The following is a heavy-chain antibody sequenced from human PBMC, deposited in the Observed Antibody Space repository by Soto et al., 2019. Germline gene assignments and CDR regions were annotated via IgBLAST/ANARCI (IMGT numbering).Heavy chain of an antibody. CDR2: LYPGDSDS. J-gene: IGHJ5*02. D-gene: IGHD3-10*01. Sequence: PGEALKISCKGSGYSFTNYLIGWCRQMPGKGLEWMGSLYPGDSDSRYSPSFQGEVNMSVEKSISTAYLQCSSLQATYTAMYYCARGSAYYPSALGRFGPWGQGTLVTVSS. V-gene: IGHV5-51*01. CDR1: GYSFTNYL. CDR3: ARGSAYYPSALGRFGP.